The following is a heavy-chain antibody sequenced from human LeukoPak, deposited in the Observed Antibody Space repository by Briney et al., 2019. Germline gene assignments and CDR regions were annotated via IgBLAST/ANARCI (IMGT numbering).Heavy chain of an antibody. J-gene: IGHJ3*02. CDR3: ARRRGYCSSTSCYAADAFDI. CDR1: GYSFTSYW. CDR2: IYPGDSDT. D-gene: IGHD2-2*01. V-gene: IGHV5-51*01. Sequence: GESLKISCKGSGYSFTSYWIGWVRQMPGKGLEWMGIIYPGDSDTRYSPSFQGQVTISADKSISTAYLQWSTLKASDTAIYYCARRRGYCSSTSCYAADAFDIWGQGAMVTVSS.